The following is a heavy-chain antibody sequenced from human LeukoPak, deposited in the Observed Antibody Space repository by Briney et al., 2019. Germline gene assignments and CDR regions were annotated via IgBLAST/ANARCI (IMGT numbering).Heavy chain of an antibody. CDR1: GYTFTSYG. Sequence: ASVKVSCKASGYTFTSYGISWVRQAPGQGLEWMGWISAYNGNTNYAQKLQGRVTMTTDTSTSTVYMELSSLRSEDTAVYYCARGFPGGEWELLIGFDYWGQGTLVTVSS. V-gene: IGHV1-18*04. D-gene: IGHD1-26*01. CDR3: ARGFPGGEWELLIGFDY. CDR2: ISAYNGNT. J-gene: IGHJ4*02.